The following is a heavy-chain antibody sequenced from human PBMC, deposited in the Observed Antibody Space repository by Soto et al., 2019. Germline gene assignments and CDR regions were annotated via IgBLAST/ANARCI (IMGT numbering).Heavy chain of an antibody. Sequence: QVQLLQSGAEVKKPGASVKVSCNASGYTFTSFGISWVRQAPGQGLEWMGWISAYNGNTNYAENLQGRVTMTTDTSTSTAYMELTSQTSYATAVCYCAREHRVRPDAFEIWRQWTRVT. V-gene: IGHV1-18*01. J-gene: IGHJ3*02. CDR1: GYTFTSFG. CDR2: ISAYNGNT. CDR3: AREHRVRPDAFEI.